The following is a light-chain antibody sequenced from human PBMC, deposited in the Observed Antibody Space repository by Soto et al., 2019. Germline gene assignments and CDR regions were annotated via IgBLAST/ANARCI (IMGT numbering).Light chain of an antibody. CDR3: QQTYTTPLT. Sequence: DIQMTQSPSSLSASAGDRVTLPCRASQTINTYLNWYQKKTGKAPKLLIYAASNLHSGVPSRFSASGSGTDFTLTISNLQPEDFATYSCQQTYTTPLTFGGGTKVDIK. CDR2: AAS. V-gene: IGKV1-39*01. J-gene: IGKJ4*01. CDR1: QTINTY.